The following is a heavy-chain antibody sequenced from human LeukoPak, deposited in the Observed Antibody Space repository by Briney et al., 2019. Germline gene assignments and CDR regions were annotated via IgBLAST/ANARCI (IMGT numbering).Heavy chain of an antibody. CDR1: GGTFSSYA. CDR3: ARDNGSGYNLYYFDY. V-gene: IGHV1-69*04. CDR2: IIPILGIA. D-gene: IGHD5-24*01. Sequence: ASVKVSCKASGGTFSSYAISWVRQAPGQGLEWMGRIIPILGIANYAQKFQGRVTITADKSTSTAYMELSSLRSEDTAVYYCARDNGSGYNLYYFDYWGQGTLVTVSS. J-gene: IGHJ4*02.